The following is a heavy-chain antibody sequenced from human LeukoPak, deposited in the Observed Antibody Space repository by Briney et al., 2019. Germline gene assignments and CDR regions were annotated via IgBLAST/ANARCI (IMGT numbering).Heavy chain of an antibody. CDR1: GFTFGDYA. CDR2: IRSKTYGGTT. Sequence: PGRSLRLSCTASGFTFGDYAPTWVRQAPGKGLEWLGFIRSKTYGGTTELAASVEGRFTISRDDSKSIAYLQMNSLKTEDTAVYYCTRSEYTYYYDGSGYLIDYWGQGTLVTVSS. V-gene: IGHV3-49*04. J-gene: IGHJ4*02. CDR3: TRSEYTYYYDGSGYLIDY. D-gene: IGHD3-22*01.